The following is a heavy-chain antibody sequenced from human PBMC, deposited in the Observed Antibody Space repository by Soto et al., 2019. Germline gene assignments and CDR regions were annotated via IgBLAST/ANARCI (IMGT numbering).Heavy chain of an antibody. CDR2: IYHSGSI. CDR3: ARVPYYDILTGYYFDY. J-gene: IGHJ4*02. Sequence: SETLSLTCAVSGGSISSSNWWSWVRQPPGKGLEWIGEIYHSGSINYNPSLKSRVTISVDKSKNQFSLKWSSVTAADTAVYYCARVPYYDILTGYYFDYWGQGTLVTVSS. D-gene: IGHD3-9*01. CDR1: GGSISSSNW. V-gene: IGHV4-4*02.